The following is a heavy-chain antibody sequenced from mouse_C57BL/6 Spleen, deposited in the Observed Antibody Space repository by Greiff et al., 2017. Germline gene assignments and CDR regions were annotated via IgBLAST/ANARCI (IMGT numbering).Heavy chain of an antibody. CDR1: GYTFTSYW. CDR2: IDPSDSYT. V-gene: IGHV1-69*01. J-gene: IGHJ2*01. D-gene: IGHD3-2*02. CDR3: ATDSSGYVH. Sequence: QVQLQQPGAELVMPGASVKLSCKASGYTFTSYWMHWVKQRPGQGLEWIGEIDPSDSYTNYNQKFKGKSTLTVDKSSSTAYMQLSSLTSEDSAVYYCATDSSGYVHWGQGTTLTVSS.